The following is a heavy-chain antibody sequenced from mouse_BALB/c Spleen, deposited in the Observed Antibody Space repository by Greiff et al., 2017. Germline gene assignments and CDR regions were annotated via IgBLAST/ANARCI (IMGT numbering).Heavy chain of an antibody. D-gene: IGHD1-2*01. CDR2: IDPENGDT. V-gene: IGHV14-4*02. J-gene: IGHJ4*01. Sequence: VHVKQSGAELVRSGASVKLSCTASGFNIKDYYMHWVKQRPEQGLEWIGWIDPENGDTEYAPKFQGKATMTADTSSNTAYLQLSSLTSEDTAVYYCNVFITKDAMDYWGQGTSVTVSS. CDR3: NVFITKDAMDY. CDR1: GFNIKDYY.